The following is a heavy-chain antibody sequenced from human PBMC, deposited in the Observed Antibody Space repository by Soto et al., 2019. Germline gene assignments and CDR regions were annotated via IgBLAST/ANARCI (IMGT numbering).Heavy chain of an antibody. Sequence: QVQMVQSGPEVKQPGASVKVSCNTSGYSFTSYAITWVRQAPGQGLEWMGWISTHNGNTDSAQKLQGRVTMTTDTSTSTAYMELRSLTSDDTAVYYCARGKGSGWSDNWGPGTLVTVSS. J-gene: IGHJ5*02. CDR3: ARGKGSGWSDN. CDR1: GYSFTSYA. V-gene: IGHV1-18*04. CDR2: ISTHNGNT. D-gene: IGHD6-19*01.